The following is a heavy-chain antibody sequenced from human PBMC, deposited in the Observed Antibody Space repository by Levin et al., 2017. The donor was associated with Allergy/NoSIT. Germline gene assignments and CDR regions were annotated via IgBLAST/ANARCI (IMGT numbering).Heavy chain of an antibody. V-gene: IGHV3-49*04. D-gene: IGHD3-10*01. CDR2: IRSKAYGGTT. CDR1: GFTFGDYG. Sequence: RPGGSLRLSCTASGFTFGDYGMSWVRQAPGKGLEWVGFIRSKAYGGTTEYAASVKGRFTISRDDSKSIAYLQMNSLKTEDTAVYYCTRDNPPLVWFGELFSSYYYYGMDVWGQGTTVTVSS. CDR3: TRDNPPLVWFGELFSSYYYYGMDV. J-gene: IGHJ6*02.